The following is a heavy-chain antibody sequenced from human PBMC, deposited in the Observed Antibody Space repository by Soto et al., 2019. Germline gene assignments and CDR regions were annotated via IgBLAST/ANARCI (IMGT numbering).Heavy chain of an antibody. CDR3: ARRYYYDSSGYYPKYYFDY. CDR1: GGSISSGDYY. D-gene: IGHD3-22*01. CDR2: IYYSGST. V-gene: IGHV4-30-4*01. Sequence: QVQLQESGPGLVKPSQPLSLTCTVSGGSISSGDYYWSWIRQPPGKGLEWIGYIYYSGSTYYNPSRKSRVTISVDTSKNQFSLKLSSVTAADTAVYYWARRYYYDSSGYYPKYYFDYWGQGTLVTVSS. J-gene: IGHJ4*02.